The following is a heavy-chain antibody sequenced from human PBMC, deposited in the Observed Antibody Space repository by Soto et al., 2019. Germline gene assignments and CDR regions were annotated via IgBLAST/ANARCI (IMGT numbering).Heavy chain of an antibody. CDR1: GYSFTSYG. J-gene: IGHJ6*02. V-gene: IGHV1-18*01. D-gene: IGHD2-2*01. Sequence: QVQLVQSAGEVKKPGASVKVSCKASGYSFTSYGISWVRRAPGQGLEWMGWISPYNGHTQFVQRFQGRVTMTTDTSTKTAYMELRNLRSDDTAHYYCASDLTIVPATHPRLENYGMDVWGQGTTCIVSS. CDR2: ISPYNGHT. CDR3: ASDLTIVPATHPRLENYGMDV.